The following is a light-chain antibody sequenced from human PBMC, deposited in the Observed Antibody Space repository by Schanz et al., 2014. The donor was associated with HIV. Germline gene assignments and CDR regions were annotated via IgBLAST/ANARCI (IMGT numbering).Light chain of an antibody. CDR1: SSDVGGYNY. CDR3: SSYAGSGLV. V-gene: IGLV2-8*01. J-gene: IGLJ1*01. Sequence: QSALTQPPSASGSPGQSVTISCTGTSSDVGGYNYVSWYQQHPGKAPKLMIYEVSERPSGVPDRFSGSKSGNTASLTVSGLQADDEADYYCSSYAGSGLVFGTGTKVTVL. CDR2: EVS.